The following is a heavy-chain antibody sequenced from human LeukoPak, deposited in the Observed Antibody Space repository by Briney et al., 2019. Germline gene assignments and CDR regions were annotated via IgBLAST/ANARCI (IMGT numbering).Heavy chain of an antibody. CDR3: ARDLRPHSGAAAGTEGDY. D-gene: IGHD6-13*01. Sequence: ASVKVSCKASGYTFTGYYMHWVRQAPGQGRVWMGWINPNSGGTNYAQKFQGRVTMTRDTSISTAYMELSRLRSDDTAVYYCARDLRPHSGAAAGTEGDYWGQGTLVTVSS. J-gene: IGHJ4*02. CDR1: GYTFTGYY. CDR2: INPNSGGT. V-gene: IGHV1-2*02.